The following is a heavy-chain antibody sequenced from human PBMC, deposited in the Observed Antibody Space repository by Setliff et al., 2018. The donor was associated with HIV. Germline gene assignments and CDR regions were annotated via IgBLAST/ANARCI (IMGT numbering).Heavy chain of an antibody. D-gene: IGHD6-13*01. CDR2: INHRGST. Sequence: PSQTLSLTCAVYGGSFSAYSWTWVRQPPGKGLEWIGEINHRGSTNYNPSLKSRVAMSVDTSKNQFSLKLDSVTAADTGVYYCARGSTGYSSIWYRHGLTYYDYIDVWGKGTKVTVSS. V-gene: IGHV4-34*01. J-gene: IGHJ6*03. CDR3: ARGSTGYSSIWYRHGLTYYDYIDV. CDR1: GGSFSAYS.